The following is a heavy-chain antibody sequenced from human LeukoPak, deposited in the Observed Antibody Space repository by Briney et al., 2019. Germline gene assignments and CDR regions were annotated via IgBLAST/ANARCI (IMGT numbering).Heavy chain of an antibody. J-gene: IGHJ4*02. D-gene: IGHD1-14*01. CDR2: IYGGGSGST. CDR1: GFTSSKYT. V-gene: IGHV3-23*01. Sequence: PGGSLRLSCVASGFTSSKYTMSWVRQAPGKGLEWVSGIYGGGSGSTFYAESVKGRFTISRDNSKNTLYLQMNSLRDEDTAIYYCAKDFTPDGIWDIDYWGRGTLITVSS. CDR3: AKDFTPDGIWDIDY.